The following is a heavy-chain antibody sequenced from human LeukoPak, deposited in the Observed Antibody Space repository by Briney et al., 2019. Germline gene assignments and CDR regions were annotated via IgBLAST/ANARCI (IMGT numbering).Heavy chain of an antibody. J-gene: IGHJ5*02. CDR3: ARDDCSSISCYHNWFDP. CDR1: GFTFSSYW. CDR2: IKQDGSEK. Sequence: GGSLRLSCAASGFTFSSYWMSWVRQAPGKGLEWVANIKQDGSEKYYVYSVKSRFTISRDNAKNSLYLQMNSLRAEDTAVYYCARDDCSSISCYHNWFDPWGQGTLVTVSS. V-gene: IGHV3-7*01. D-gene: IGHD2-2*01.